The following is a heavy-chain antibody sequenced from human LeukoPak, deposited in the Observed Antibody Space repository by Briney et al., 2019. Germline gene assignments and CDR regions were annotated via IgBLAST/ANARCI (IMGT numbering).Heavy chain of an antibody. CDR1: GFTFSSYS. V-gene: IGHV3-48*01. J-gene: IGHJ4*02. D-gene: IGHD3-9*01. CDR2: ITFSSSII. Sequence: GGSLRLSCAASGFTFSSYSMNWVRQAPGKGLEWVSYITFSSSIIYYADSVKGRFTISRDNSKNTLYLQMNSLRAEDTAVYYCAKDGYFDWLRTYWGQGTLVTVSS. CDR3: AKDGYFDWLRTY.